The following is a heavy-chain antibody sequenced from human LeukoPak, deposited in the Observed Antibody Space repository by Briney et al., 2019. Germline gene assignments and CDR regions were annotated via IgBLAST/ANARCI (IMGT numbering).Heavy chain of an antibody. Sequence: SETLSLTCTVSGGSIIGYYWNWIRQPPGKGLDWIGYIYHSGSTNYNPSLKSRVTISVDTSKTQISLKLRAVTAADTAVYYCARSRVXSDYWGYFDYWGQGTLVTVSS. CDR1: GGSIIGYY. CDR2: IYHSGST. CDR3: ARSRVXSDYWGYFDY. D-gene: IGHD3-3*01. V-gene: IGHV4-59*01. J-gene: IGHJ4*02.